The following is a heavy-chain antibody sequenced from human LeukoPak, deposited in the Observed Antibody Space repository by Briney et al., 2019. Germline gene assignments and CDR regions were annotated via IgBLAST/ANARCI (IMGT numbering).Heavy chain of an antibody. CDR1: GYSISSGYY. V-gene: IGHV4-38-2*01. D-gene: IGHD3-3*01. Sequence: SETLSLTCAVSGYSISSGYYWGWIRPPPGKGLEWIGGIYHSGSTYYNPSLKSRVTISVDTSKNQFSLKLSSVTAADTAVYYCARRYYDFWSGYYPAAFDIWGQGTMVTVSS. CDR2: IYHSGST. CDR3: ARRYYDFWSGYYPAAFDI. J-gene: IGHJ3*02.